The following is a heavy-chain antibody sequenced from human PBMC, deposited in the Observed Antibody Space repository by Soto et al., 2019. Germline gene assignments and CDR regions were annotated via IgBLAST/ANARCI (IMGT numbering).Heavy chain of an antibody. CDR3: ARAPYYYDSSGYYYLDY. J-gene: IGHJ4*02. V-gene: IGHV4-30-4*01. CDR2: IYYSGST. CDR1: GGSISSGDYY. D-gene: IGHD3-22*01. Sequence: QVQLQESGPGLVKPSQTLSLTCTVSGGSISSGDYYWSWIRQPPGKGLEWIGYIYYSGSTYYNPSLKRRVTISVDTSKNPFALKLSSVTAADTAVYYCARAPYYYDSSGYYYLDYWGQGTVVTVSS.